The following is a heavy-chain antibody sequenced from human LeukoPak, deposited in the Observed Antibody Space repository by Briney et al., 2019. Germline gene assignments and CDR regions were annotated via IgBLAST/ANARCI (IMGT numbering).Heavy chain of an antibody. J-gene: IGHJ6*02. Sequence: SETLSLTCTVSGGSISSYYWSWIRQPPGKGLEWIGYIYYSGSTNYNPSLKSRVTISVDASKDQFPLKLSSVTAADTAVYYCARARQQLDGYGMDVWGQGTTVTVSS. CDR2: IYYSGST. V-gene: IGHV4-59*01. CDR3: ARARQQLDGYGMDV. CDR1: GGSISSYY. D-gene: IGHD6-13*01.